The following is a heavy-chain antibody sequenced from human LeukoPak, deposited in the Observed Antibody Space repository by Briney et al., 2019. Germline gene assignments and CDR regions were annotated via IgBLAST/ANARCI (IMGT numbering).Heavy chain of an antibody. Sequence: GASVKVSCKASGYTFTSYGISWVRQAPGQGLEWMGWISAYNGNTNYAQKLQGRVTMTTDTSTSTAYMELRSLRSDDTAVYYCARVVSWDFWSGLVDYWGQGTLVTVSS. J-gene: IGHJ4*02. CDR3: ARVVSWDFWSGLVDY. V-gene: IGHV1-18*01. D-gene: IGHD3-3*01. CDR1: GYTFTSYG. CDR2: ISAYNGNT.